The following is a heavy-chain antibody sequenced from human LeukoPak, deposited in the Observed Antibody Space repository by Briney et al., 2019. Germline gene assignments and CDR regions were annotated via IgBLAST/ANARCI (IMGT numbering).Heavy chain of an antibody. D-gene: IGHD4-23*01. Sequence: GGSLRLSCAASGFTFNSYAMSRVRQAPGKGLEWVSGICVGGDSTQYADSVKGRFTISRDNSKNTLYLQMNSLRVEDTAVYYFAKVHADNSGAFDIWGEGTMVTASS. J-gene: IGHJ3*02. CDR1: GFTFNSYA. CDR2: ICVGGDST. CDR3: AKVHADNSGAFDI. V-gene: IGHV3-23*01.